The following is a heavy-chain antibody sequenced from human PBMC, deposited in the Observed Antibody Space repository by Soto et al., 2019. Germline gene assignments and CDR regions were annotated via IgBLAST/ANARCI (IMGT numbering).Heavy chain of an antibody. J-gene: IGHJ5*01. CDR1: GGAFSFYA. D-gene: IGHD3-10*01. CDR2: VIAIFGIT. V-gene: IGHV1-69*10. CDR3: ARENFPQTGSYYDF. Sequence: SVKVSCKASGGAFSFYAFSWVRQAPGQGLEWMGWVIAIFGITNYAQKFQGRVTIIRDTYASTAYMELSSLRSEDTAIYYCARENFPQTGSYYDFWGQGTLVTVSS.